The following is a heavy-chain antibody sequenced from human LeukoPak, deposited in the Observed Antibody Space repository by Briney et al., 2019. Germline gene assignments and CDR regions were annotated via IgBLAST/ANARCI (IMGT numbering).Heavy chain of an antibody. J-gene: IGHJ4*02. CDR1: GFPVSNYY. Sequence: GGSLRLSCAASGFPVSNYYMSWVRQAPGKGLEWVSVIYSGGSTYYSDSVKGRFTISRDNSKNTLYLQMNSLRAEDTAVYYCARDRGDYGDLGIYFDYWGQGTLVTVSS. D-gene: IGHD4-17*01. CDR3: ARDRGDYGDLGIYFDY. V-gene: IGHV3-53*01. CDR2: IYSGGST.